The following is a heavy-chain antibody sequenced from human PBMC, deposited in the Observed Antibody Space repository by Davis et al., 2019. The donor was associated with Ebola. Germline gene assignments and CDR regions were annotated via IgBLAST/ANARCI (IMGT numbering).Heavy chain of an antibody. J-gene: IGHJ3*01. CDR2: GTSADT. V-gene: IGHV3-23*01. CDR3: VKDTSSIWFDV. Sequence: GESLKISCAASGFTFSRNSMNWVRQAPGKGLEWVSTYGTSADTYYADSVKGRFTISRDNSKNTLYLQMNSLRVEDTAIYYCVKDTSSIWFDVWGQGTTVTVSS. CDR1: GFTFSRNS. D-gene: IGHD6-13*01.